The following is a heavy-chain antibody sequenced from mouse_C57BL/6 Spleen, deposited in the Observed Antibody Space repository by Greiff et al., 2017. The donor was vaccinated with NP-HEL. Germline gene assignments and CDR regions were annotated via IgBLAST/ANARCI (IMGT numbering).Heavy chain of an antibody. D-gene: IGHD2-2*01. Sequence: VKLQQPGAELVRPGSSVKLSCKASGYTFTSYWMDWVKQRPGQGLEWIGNIYPSDSETHYNQKFKDKATLTVDKSSSTAYMQLSSLTSEDSAVYYCARSETMVSWYFDVWGTGTTVTVSS. V-gene: IGHV1-61*01. CDR3: ARSETMVSWYFDV. CDR1: GYTFTSYW. CDR2: IYPSDSET. J-gene: IGHJ1*03.